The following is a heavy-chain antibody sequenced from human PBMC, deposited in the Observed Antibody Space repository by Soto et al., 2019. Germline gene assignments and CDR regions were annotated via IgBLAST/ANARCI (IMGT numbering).Heavy chain of an antibody. CDR2: IYYSGST. D-gene: IGHD3-22*01. V-gene: IGHV4-59*07. CDR3: ARGDSSGYEATWFDP. J-gene: IGHJ5*02. Sequence: SDTLSLICTVPGDSISRYYWSWIRQPPGKGLEWIGYIYYSGSTNYNPSLKSRVTISVDTSKNQFSLKLSSVTAADTAVYYCARGDSSGYEATWFDPWRQGTLVTVAS. CDR1: GDSISRYY.